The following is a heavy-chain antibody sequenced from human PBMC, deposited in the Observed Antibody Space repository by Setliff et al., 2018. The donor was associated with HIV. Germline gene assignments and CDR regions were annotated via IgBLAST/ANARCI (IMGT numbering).Heavy chain of an antibody. CDR1: GYTFTQSHD. CDR2: INLVTGKT. CDR3: ARDYSPTFYYYDSSGTFDY. V-gene: IGHV1-3*01. D-gene: IGHD3-22*01. Sequence: ASVKVSCKTSGYTFTQSHDLHWVRQVPGQGPEWMGWINLVTGKTAYSQKFQGRVTITAVESTSTAYMELSSLRSEDTAVYYCARDYSPTFYYYDSSGTFDYWGQGTLVTVSS. J-gene: IGHJ4*02.